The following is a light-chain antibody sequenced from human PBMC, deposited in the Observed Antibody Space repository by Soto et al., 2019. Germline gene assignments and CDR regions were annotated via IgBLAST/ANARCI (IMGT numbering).Light chain of an antibody. Sequence: IQMTQSPSTLSASVGDRVTITCRASQTISSWLAWYQQEPGKAPKLLIYKASTLKSGVPSRFSGSGSGTEFTLTISSLQPDDFATYYCQHYNSHSEAFGQGTKVDIK. V-gene: IGKV1-5*03. CDR2: KAS. CDR3: QHYNSHSEA. CDR1: QTISSW. J-gene: IGKJ1*01.